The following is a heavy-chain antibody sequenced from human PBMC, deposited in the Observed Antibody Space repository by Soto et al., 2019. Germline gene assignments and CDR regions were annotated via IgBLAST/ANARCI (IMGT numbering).Heavy chain of an antibody. Sequence: ASVKVSCKASGYTFTSYDINWVRQATGQGLEWMGWMNPNSGNTGYAQKFQGRVTMTRNTSISTAYMELSSLRSEDTAVYYCVIPSSRQETLGGGYYYYMDVWGKGTTVTVSS. CDR2: MNPNSGNT. V-gene: IGHV1-8*01. D-gene: IGHD6-13*01. CDR3: VIPSSRQETLGGGYYYYMDV. CDR1: GYTFTSYD. J-gene: IGHJ6*03.